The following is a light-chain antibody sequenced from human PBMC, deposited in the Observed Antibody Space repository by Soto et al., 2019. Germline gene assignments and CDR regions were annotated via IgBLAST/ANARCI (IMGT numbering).Light chain of an antibody. J-gene: IGKJ5*01. CDR3: QQYNNWPPIP. V-gene: IGKV3-15*01. Sequence: EIVMTQSPATLSVSPGERATLSCRASQSVSSNLAGSQQKPGQAPRLLIYGASSRATGIPARFSGSGSGTEFTHTISSLQSEDFAGYYCQQYNNWPPIPFGQGTRLEIK. CDR1: QSVSSN. CDR2: GAS.